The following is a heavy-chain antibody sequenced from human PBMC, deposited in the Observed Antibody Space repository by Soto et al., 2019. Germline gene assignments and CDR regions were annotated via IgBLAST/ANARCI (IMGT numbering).Heavy chain of an antibody. CDR3: ARDRGYSYGLDYYYYYGMDV. V-gene: IGHV1-69*10. D-gene: IGHD5-18*01. CDR2: IIPILGIA. Sequence: ASVKVSCKASGGTFSSYAISWVRQAPGQGLEWMGGIIPILGIANYAQKFQGRVTITADKPTSTAYMELSSLRSEDTAVYYCARDRGYSYGLDYYYYYGMDVWGQGTTVTVSS. J-gene: IGHJ6*02. CDR1: GGTFSSYA.